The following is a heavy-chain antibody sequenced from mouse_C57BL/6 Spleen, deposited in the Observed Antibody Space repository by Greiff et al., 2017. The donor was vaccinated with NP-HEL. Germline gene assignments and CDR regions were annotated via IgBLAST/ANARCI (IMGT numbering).Heavy chain of an antibody. D-gene: IGHD1-1*01. V-gene: IGHV1-5*01. CDR2: IYPGNSDT. J-gene: IGHJ3*01. CDR3: TGDYDGSSPAWFAY. Sequence: EVQLQQSGTVLARPGASVKMSCKTSGYTFTSYWMHWVNQRPGQGLEWIGAIYPGNSDTSYNQKFKGKAKLTAVTSASTAYMELSSLTNEDSAVYDGTGDYDGSSPAWFAYWGQGTLVTVSA. CDR1: GYTFTSYW.